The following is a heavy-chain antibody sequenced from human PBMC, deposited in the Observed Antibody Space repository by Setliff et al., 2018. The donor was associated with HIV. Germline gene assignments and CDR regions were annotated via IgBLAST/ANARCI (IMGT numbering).Heavy chain of an antibody. CDR1: GYPFNNFG. V-gene: IGHV1-18*01. J-gene: IGHJ4*02. CDR2: INVYSGDT. D-gene: IGHD3-10*01. CDR3: ATDRTQTGISMVRGRLTDPARYPLDY. Sequence: ASVKVSCNASGYPFNNFGISWVRQAPGQGLEWLAWINVYSGDTNFAQRFQGRVTVTRDASTGTAYMELRNLRSDDTAVYYCATDRTQTGISMVRGRLTDPARYPLDYWGPGTLVTVSS.